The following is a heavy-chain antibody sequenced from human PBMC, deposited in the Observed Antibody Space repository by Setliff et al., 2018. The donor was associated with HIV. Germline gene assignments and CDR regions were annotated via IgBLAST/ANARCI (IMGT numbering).Heavy chain of an antibody. Sequence: PGGSLRLSCAASGFTFSSYVMHWDRQAPGKGLEWVAYIRNDGSDKYAAVSLRGRFTISRDNSKNTLYLQMNSLRAEDTAVYYCVRVVTIFSTGPHFDPWGQGTLVTVSS. CDR2: IRNDGSDK. CDR1: GFTFSSYV. J-gene: IGHJ5*02. V-gene: IGHV3-30*02. CDR3: VRVVTIFSTGPHFDP. D-gene: IGHD3-3*01.